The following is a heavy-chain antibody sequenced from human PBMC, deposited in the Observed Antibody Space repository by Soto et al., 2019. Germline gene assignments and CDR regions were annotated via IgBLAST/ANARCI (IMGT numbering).Heavy chain of an antibody. Sequence: QVQLQESGPGLVKPSETLSLTCTVSGDSISSYYWSWIRQPPGKGLEWIGYAYYGGNTNYNPSLKSRVTISVDTSKSQFALKLNSVIVADTAVYYCAKHLSAWLRMEAFDVWGPGTMVTVSS. CDR2: AYYGGNT. D-gene: IGHD5-12*01. V-gene: IGHV4-59*08. CDR1: GDSISSYY. J-gene: IGHJ3*01. CDR3: AKHLSAWLRMEAFDV.